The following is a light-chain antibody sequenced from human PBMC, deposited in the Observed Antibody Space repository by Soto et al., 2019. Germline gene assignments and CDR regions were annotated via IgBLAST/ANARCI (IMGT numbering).Light chain of an antibody. CDR2: DVS. CDR1: SSDVGNYNF. J-gene: IGLJ1*01. CDR3: SSYTSSSTYV. Sequence: QSVLTPPASMSGSPGQSLTISCTGTSSDVGNYNFVSWYQQHPGKAPKLMIYDVSSRPSGVSNRFSGSKSGNTASLTISELQAEDEADYYCSSYTSSSTYVFGTGTKVTAL. V-gene: IGLV2-14*01.